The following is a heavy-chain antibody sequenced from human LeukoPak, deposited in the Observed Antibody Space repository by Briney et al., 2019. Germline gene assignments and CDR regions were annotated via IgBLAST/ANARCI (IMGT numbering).Heavy chain of an antibody. J-gene: IGHJ5*02. CDR3: ARRKALDVRDNWFDP. Sequence: SGTLSLTCTVSGGSISSSSYYWGWICQPPGKGLEWIGSIYYSGSTYYNPSLKSRVTISVDTSKNQFSLKLSSVTAADTAVYYCARRKALDVRDNWFDPWGQGTLVTVSS. V-gene: IGHV4-39*01. CDR2: IYYSGST. CDR1: GGSISSSSYY. D-gene: IGHD3-10*01.